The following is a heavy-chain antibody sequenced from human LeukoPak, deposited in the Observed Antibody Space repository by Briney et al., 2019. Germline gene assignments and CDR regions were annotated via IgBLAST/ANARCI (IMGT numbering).Heavy chain of an antibody. V-gene: IGHV4-38-2*02. CDR2: IYHSGST. Sequence: NPSETLSLTCIVSGGSISSYYWGWIRQPPGKGLEWIGSIYHSGSTYYNPSLKSRVTISVDTSKNQFSLKLSSVTAADTAVYYCARVDSNGYYFGKRTPTGIDYWGQGTLVTVSS. CDR1: GGSISSYY. J-gene: IGHJ4*02. D-gene: IGHD3-22*01. CDR3: ARVDSNGYYFGKRTPTGIDY.